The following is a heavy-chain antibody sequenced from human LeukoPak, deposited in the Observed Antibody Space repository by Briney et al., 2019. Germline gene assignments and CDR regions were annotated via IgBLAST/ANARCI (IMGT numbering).Heavy chain of an antibody. J-gene: IGHJ4*02. Sequence: GGSLRLSCAASGFTFSSYAMSWVRQAPGKGLEWVSAISGSGGSAYYADSVKGWFTISRDNSKNTLYLQMNSLRAEDTAVYYCAKDWVGYSYGFDYWGQGTLVTVSS. CDR3: AKDWVGYSYGFDY. V-gene: IGHV3-23*01. CDR2: ISGSGGSA. CDR1: GFTFSSYA. D-gene: IGHD5-18*01.